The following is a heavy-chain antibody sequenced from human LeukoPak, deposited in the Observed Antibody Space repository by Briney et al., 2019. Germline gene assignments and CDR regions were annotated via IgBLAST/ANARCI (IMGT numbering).Heavy chain of an antibody. CDR2: INHNGNVN. Sequence: GGSLRLSCAASGFTFSSYWMNWARQAPGKGLEWVASINHNGNVNYYVDSVKGRFTISRDNAKNSLYLQMNSLRAEDTAVYYCAKAPGRFLEWFPHDYWGQGTLVTVSS. J-gene: IGHJ4*02. CDR1: GFTFSSYW. CDR3: AKAPGRFLEWFPHDY. D-gene: IGHD3-3*01. V-gene: IGHV3-7*01.